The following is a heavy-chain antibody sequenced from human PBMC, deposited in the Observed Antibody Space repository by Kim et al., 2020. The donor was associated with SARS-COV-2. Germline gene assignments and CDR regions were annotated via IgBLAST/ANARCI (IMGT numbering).Heavy chain of an antibody. CDR3: ARDHVDYPLDY. V-gene: IGHV3-33*01. Sequence: GGSLRLSCAASGFTFSSYCMHWVRQAPGKGLEWVAVIWNDGSKKYYADSVKGRFTIARDNYKITMYLQMNSLRAEDTAVYYCARDHVDYPLDYWGQGTLVTVSS. D-gene: IGHD4-17*01. CDR2: IWNDGSKK. CDR1: GFTFSSYC. J-gene: IGHJ4*02.